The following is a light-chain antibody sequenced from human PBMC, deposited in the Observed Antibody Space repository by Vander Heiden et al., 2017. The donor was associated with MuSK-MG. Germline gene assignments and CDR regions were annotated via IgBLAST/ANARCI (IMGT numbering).Light chain of an antibody. J-gene: IGKJ5*01. CDR2: AAS. CDR3: QQEDTTPIT. Sequence: DIQMTQSPSSLSASVGDRVTITCRASQSISNYLNWYQQKPGRAPKLLIYAASTLQSGVPSRFSGRGSGTDFTLTISRLQPEDFATYYCQQEDTTPITFGQGTQMEIK. CDR1: QSISNY. V-gene: IGKV1-39*01.